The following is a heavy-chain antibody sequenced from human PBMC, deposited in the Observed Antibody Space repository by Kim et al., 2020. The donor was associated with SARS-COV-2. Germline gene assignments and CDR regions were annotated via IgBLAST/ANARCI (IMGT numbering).Heavy chain of an antibody. V-gene: IGHV1-3*01. D-gene: IGHD2-2*01. Sequence: QGRVTTTRDTSASTAYMELSSLRSEDTAVYYCARLRIVVVPAAINDAFDIWGQGTMVTVSS. J-gene: IGHJ3*02. CDR3: ARLRIVVVPAAINDAFDI.